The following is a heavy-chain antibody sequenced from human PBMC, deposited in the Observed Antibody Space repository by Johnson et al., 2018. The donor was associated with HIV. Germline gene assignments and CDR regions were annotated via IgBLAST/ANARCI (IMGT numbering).Heavy chain of an antibody. Sequence: VQLVESGGGLVQPGGSLRLSCVVSGFTFSDYAVNWVRQAPGKGLEWVSGISGSGASTYYADSVKGRFTISRDNSKSTLYLQMNSLRADDTAVYYWAKVARRCSCGSCYTTSDAFDIWGQGTMVTVSS. CDR2: ISGSGAST. V-gene: IGHV3-23*04. CDR3: AKVARRCSCGSCYTTSDAFDI. D-gene: IGHD2-15*01. CDR1: GFTFSDYA. J-gene: IGHJ3*02.